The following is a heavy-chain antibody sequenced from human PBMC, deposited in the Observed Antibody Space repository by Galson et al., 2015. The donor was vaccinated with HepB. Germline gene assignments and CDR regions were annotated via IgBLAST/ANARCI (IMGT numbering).Heavy chain of an antibody. J-gene: IGHJ4*02. CDR3: ARVQKGNDILTGYSY. V-gene: IGHV1-18*01. D-gene: IGHD3-9*01. CDR2: ISAYNGNT. CDR1: GYTFTSYG. Sequence: SVKVSCKASGYTFTSYGISWVRQAPGQGLEWMGWISAYNGNTNYAQKLQGRVTMTTDTSTSTAYMELRSLRSDDTAVYYCARVQKGNDILTGYSYWGQGTLVTVSS.